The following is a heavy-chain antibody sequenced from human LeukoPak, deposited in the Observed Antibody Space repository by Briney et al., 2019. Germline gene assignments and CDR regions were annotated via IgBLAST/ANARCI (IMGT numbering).Heavy chain of an antibody. V-gene: IGHV1-2*02. D-gene: IGHD6-19*01. J-gene: IGHJ3*02. Sequence: MXGINPNRGGTNSAQKFQGRVTMTRYTSISTAYMELSRLRSDDTAVYSCATSSRGGNSFDIWGQGTMVTVSS. CDR2: INPNRGGT. CDR3: ATSSRGGNSFDI.